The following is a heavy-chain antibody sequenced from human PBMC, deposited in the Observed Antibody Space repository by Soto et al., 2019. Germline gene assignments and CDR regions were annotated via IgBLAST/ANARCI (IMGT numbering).Heavy chain of an antibody. D-gene: IGHD3-3*01. V-gene: IGHV1-2*02. J-gene: IGHJ3*02. CDR2: INPATGAA. CDR1: GYPVTAYY. Sequence: QLHLVQSGAVVKKPGASVTVSCSASGYPVTAYYMHWVRQAPGRGLEWMGGINPATGAAKYTQTCQGRVTMTRDTATSTVFKELSGLTSEDTAGGDWARGGGVGVAGSAAFDMWGQGTLVTVSS. CDR3: ARGGGVGVAGSAAFDM.